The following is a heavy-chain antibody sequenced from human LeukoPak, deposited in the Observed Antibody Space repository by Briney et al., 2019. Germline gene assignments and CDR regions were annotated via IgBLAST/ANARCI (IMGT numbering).Heavy chain of an antibody. V-gene: IGHV4-39*01. J-gene: IGHJ4*02. D-gene: IGHD3-10*01. CDR2: IYYSGST. Sequence: PSETLSLTCTVSGGSISSSSYYWGWIRQPPAKGLEWIGSIYYSGSTYYNPSLKSRVTISVDTSKNQFSLKLSSVTAADTAVYYCARRGPRDYLFDYWGQGTLVTVSS. CDR3: ARRGPRDYLFDY. CDR1: GGSISSSSYY.